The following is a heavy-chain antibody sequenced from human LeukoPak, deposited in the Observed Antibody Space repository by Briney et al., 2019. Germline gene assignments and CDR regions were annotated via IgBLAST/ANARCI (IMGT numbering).Heavy chain of an antibody. D-gene: IGHD1-1*01. Sequence: PSETLSLTCTVSGGSISSSSYYWGWIRQPPGKGLEWIGSIYYSGSTNYNPSLKSRVTISVDTSKNQFSLKLSSVTAADTAVYYCARYAETIWRYYFDYWGQGTLVTVSS. CDR2: IYYSGST. J-gene: IGHJ4*02. CDR1: GGSISSSSYY. CDR3: ARYAETIWRYYFDY. V-gene: IGHV4-39*07.